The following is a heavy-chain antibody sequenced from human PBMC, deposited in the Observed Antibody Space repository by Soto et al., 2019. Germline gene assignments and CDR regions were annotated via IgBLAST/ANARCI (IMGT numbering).Heavy chain of an antibody. CDR1: GGSISSYY. CDR2: IYYSGST. CDR3: ARSNDYSNYYFDY. V-gene: IGHV4-59*08. D-gene: IGHD4-4*01. J-gene: IGHJ4*02. Sequence: SETLSLTCTVSGGSISSYYWSWIRQPPGKGLEWIGYIYYSGSTNYNPSPKSRVTISVDTSKNQFSLKLSSVTAADTAVYYCARSNDYSNYYFDYWGQGTLVTVSS.